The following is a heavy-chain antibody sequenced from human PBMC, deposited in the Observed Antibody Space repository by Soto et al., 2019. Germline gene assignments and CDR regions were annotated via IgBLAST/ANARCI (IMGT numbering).Heavy chain of an antibody. Sequence: QVQLVQSGAEVKKPGASVKVSCQASGYTFTSYAMHWVRQAPGQRLEWMGWINAGNGNTKYSQKFQRGVTITRDTSAGTVYMELRSLCAEDTAVYYCARVLNGYVHYFDYCGQGNLVTLSS. V-gene: IGHV1-3*01. CDR2: INAGNGNT. CDR1: GYTFTSYA. D-gene: IGHD5-18*01. J-gene: IGHJ4*02. CDR3: ARVLNGYVHYFDY.